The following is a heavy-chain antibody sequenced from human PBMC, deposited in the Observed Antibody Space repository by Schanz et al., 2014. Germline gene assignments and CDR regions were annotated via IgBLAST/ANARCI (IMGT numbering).Heavy chain of an antibody. J-gene: IGHJ4*02. CDR1: GFTFTNYA. Sequence: EVQLVESGGGVVRPGGSLRLSCAASGFTFTNYAMTWVRQAPGKGLEWVSGISGSGGSTYDADSVKGRFTISRDNSKNTVYLQMNSLRGEDTGMYYCARGDPVAGLDYWGRGTLVTVSS. CDR2: ISGSGGST. V-gene: IGHV3-23*04. CDR3: ARGDPVAGLDY.